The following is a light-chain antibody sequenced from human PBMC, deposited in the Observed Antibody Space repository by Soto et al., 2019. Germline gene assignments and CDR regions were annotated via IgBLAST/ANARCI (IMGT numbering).Light chain of an antibody. V-gene: IGKV3D-15*01. CDR2: GAS. Sequence: EIVMTQSPATLSVSPGERATLSCRASQSVSTNLAWYQQKPGKVPRLLIYGASTRETGIPARFSGSGSGTEFTLTISSLQSEDFAVYYCQQYNNWPFTFGPGTKVDIK. J-gene: IGKJ3*01. CDR3: QQYNNWPFT. CDR1: QSVSTN.